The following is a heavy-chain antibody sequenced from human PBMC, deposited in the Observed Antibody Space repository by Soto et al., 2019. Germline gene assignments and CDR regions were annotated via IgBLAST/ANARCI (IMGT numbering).Heavy chain of an antibody. J-gene: IGHJ5*02. CDR3: AVDLTIVVPDAPNFDP. CDR2: IVVGSGNT. Sequence: QMQLVQSGPEVKKPGTSVKVSCKASGFTFTSSAMQWVRQARGQRLEWIGWIVVGSGNTNYAQKFQERVTITRDMSTSTAYMELSSLRSEDTAVYYCAVDLTIVVPDAPNFDPWGQGTLVTVSS. CDR1: GFTFTSSA. V-gene: IGHV1-58*02. D-gene: IGHD2-2*01.